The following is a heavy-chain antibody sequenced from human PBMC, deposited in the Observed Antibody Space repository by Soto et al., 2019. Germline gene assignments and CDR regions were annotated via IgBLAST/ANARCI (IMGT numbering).Heavy chain of an antibody. CDR3: ARSSTVMPTLSYIHF. CDR2: IYYSGST. J-gene: IGHJ4*02. D-gene: IGHD1-26*01. V-gene: IGHV4-39*01. CDR1: GGSISGSSYY. Sequence: SETLSLTCTVSGGSISGSSYYWGWIRQPPGKGLEWIGSIYYSGSTYYNPSLKSRVTISVDTSKNQFSLKLSSVTAADTAVYYCARSSTVMPTLSYIHFSGQTPLSTGSS.